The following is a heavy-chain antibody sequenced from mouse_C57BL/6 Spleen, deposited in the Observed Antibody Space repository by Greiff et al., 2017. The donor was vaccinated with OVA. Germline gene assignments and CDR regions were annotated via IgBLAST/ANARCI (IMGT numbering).Heavy chain of an antibody. CDR3: ARSIYDGYYFDY. Sequence: QVQLQQPGAELVKPGASVKLSCKASGYTFTSYWMHWVKQRPGQGLEWIGMINPNSGSTNYNEKFKSKATLTVDKSSRTAYMQLSSLTSEDSAVYYCARSIYDGYYFDYWGQGTTLTVSS. CDR1: GYTFTSYW. V-gene: IGHV1-64*01. D-gene: IGHD2-3*01. J-gene: IGHJ2*01. CDR2: INPNSGST.